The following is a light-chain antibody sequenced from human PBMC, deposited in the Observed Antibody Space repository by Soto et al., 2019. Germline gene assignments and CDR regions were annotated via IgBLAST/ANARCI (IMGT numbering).Light chain of an antibody. Sequence: QSALTQPPSVSGSPGQSATISCTGTSSDVGSYSRVSWYQQPPGTAPKLIIYDVSNRPSGVPDRFSGSKSGNTASLTISGLQAEDEADYYCSSYTSSSTPRVFGTGTKLTVL. CDR1: SSDVGSYSR. V-gene: IGLV2-18*02. CDR3: SSYTSSSTPRV. CDR2: DVS. J-gene: IGLJ1*01.